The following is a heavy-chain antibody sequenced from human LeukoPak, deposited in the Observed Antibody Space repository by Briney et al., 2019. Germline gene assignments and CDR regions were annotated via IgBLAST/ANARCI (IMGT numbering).Heavy chain of an antibody. J-gene: IGHJ4*02. CDR3: ARGRPLGANFWVY. D-gene: IGHD3-16*01. Sequence: GGSLRLSCAASGFSFRTSAMNWVRQAPGQGLEWVSSISTSGSYIYYADSVEGRFTISRDNARNLLYLQMNSLRAEDTAVYYCARGRPLGANFWVYWGQGTLVTVSS. CDR1: GFSFRTSA. CDR2: ISTSGSYI. V-gene: IGHV3-21*06.